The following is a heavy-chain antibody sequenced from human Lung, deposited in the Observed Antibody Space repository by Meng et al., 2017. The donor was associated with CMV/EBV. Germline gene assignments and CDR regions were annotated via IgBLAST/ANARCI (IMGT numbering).Heavy chain of an antibody. J-gene: IGHJ4*02. D-gene: IGHD1-1*01. V-gene: IGHV1-2*02. CDR1: GYSFSDHF. CDR2: IKPNSGDT. CDR3: ARDHNWGPDH. Sequence: ASVXVSCKASGYSFSDHFMHWVRQAPGQGLEWMGWIKPNSGDTNYAQNFQGRVTMTSDSSISSAYMELTRLTSDDTAVYFCARDHNWGPDHWGQGTLVTVSS.